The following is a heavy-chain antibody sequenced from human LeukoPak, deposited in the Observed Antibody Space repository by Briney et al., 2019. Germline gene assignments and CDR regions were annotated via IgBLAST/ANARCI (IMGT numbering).Heavy chain of an antibody. CDR3: AKKRIAAAGKPDFDY. Sequence: PGGSLRLSCAASGFTFSSYAMSWVRQAPGKGLEWVSLICCSGGITYYADSVKGRFTISRDNSKNTLYLQMNSLRAEDAAVYYCAKKRIAAAGKPDFDYWGQGTLVTVSS. CDR2: ICCSGGIT. D-gene: IGHD6-13*01. V-gene: IGHV3-23*01. J-gene: IGHJ4*02. CDR1: GFTFSSYA.